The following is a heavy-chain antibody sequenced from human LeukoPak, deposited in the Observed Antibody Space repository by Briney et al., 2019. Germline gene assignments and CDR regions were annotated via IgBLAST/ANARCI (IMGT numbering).Heavy chain of an antibody. D-gene: IGHD5-18*01. V-gene: IGHV3-43*01. CDR3: AKDIRRGYSYGLAFDY. J-gene: IGHJ4*02. CDR2: ISWDGGST. CDR1: GFTFDDYT. Sequence: PGGSLRLSCAASGFTFDDYTMHWVRQAPGKGLEWVSLISWDGGSTYYADSVKGRFTISRDNSKNSLYLQMNSLRTEDTALYYCAKDIRRGYSYGLAFDYWGQGTLVTVSS.